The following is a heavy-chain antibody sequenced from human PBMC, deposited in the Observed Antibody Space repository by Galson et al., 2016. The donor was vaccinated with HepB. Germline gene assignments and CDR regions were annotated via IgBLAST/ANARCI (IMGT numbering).Heavy chain of an antibody. D-gene: IGHD2-15*01. CDR1: GDHIDTKSFY. CDR3: ARDRSDRWFYF. Sequence: SLTCTVSGDHIDTKSFYWGWIRQPPGKGLEWIGTLDYTGSTYYSPSLKSRVTISIDTSRSQFSLRLNSVTAADTAVYYCARDRSDRWFYFWGQGTLLTVSS. J-gene: IGHJ5*01. CDR2: LDYTGST. V-gene: IGHV4-39*07.